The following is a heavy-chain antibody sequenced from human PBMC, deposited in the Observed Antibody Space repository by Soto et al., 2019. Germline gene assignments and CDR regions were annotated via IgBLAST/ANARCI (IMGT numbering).Heavy chain of an antibody. J-gene: IGHJ6*02. CDR3: ARECAFCSSSSQGMDV. D-gene: IGHD6-6*01. Sequence: SETLSLTCTVSGGSISSGGYYWSWIRQHPGKGLEWIGYIYYSGSTYYNPSLKSRVTISVDTSKNQFSLKLSSVTAADTAVYYCARECAFCSSSSQGMDVWGQGTTVTVSS. CDR1: GGSISSGGYY. V-gene: IGHV4-31*03. CDR2: IYYSGST.